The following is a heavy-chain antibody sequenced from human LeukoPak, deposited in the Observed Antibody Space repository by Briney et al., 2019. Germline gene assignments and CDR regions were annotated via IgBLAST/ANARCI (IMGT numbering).Heavy chain of an antibody. D-gene: IGHD3-10*01. J-gene: IGHJ4*02. CDR3: ARCLNYYCSGDYFDY. CDR2: TYTSGRT. CDR1: GGSISRYY. Sequence: SETLSLTSTVSGGSISRYYWSWIRQPAGKGLEWIGRTYTSGRTNYNPSLKSRVTMSEETFKNQFFLKLSSVTAADPAVYYCARCLNYYCSGDYFDYWGQGTLVTVSS. V-gene: IGHV4-4*07.